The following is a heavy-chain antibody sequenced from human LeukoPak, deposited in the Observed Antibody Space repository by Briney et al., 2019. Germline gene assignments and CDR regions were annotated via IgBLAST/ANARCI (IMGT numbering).Heavy chain of an antibody. J-gene: IGHJ4*02. CDR1: GGSISSYY. V-gene: IGHV4-4*07. CDR2: IYISGST. Sequence: SETLSLTCTVSGGSISSYYWSWIRQPAGKGLEWIGRIYISGSTNYNPSLKSRVTMSVDTSKNQFSLKLSSVTAADTAVYYCARRTPKYYYGSGSYLDWGQGTLVTVSS. CDR3: ARRTPKYYYGSGSYLD. D-gene: IGHD3-10*01.